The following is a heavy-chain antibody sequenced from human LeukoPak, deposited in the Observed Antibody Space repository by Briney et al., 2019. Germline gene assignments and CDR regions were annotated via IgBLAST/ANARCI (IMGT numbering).Heavy chain of an antibody. J-gene: IGHJ5*02. D-gene: IGHD2-15*01. Sequence: EGSLRLSCAASGFTFSSYSMNWVRQAPGKGLEWVSSISSSSSYIYYADSVKGRFTISRDNAKNSLYLQMNSLRAEDTAVYYCARDFLDIVVVVAAMADNWFDPWGQGTLVTVSS. CDR3: ARDFLDIVVVVAAMADNWFDP. CDR2: ISSSSSYI. V-gene: IGHV3-21*01. CDR1: GFTFSSYS.